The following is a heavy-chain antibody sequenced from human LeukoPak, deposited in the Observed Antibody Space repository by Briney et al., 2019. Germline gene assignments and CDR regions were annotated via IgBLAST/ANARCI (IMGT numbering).Heavy chain of an antibody. Sequence: SETLSLTRAVYGGSFSGYYWSWIRQPPGKGMEWIGEINHSGSTNYNPSLKSRVTISVDTSKNQFSLKLSSVTAADTAVYYCARGPYSGRHFDYWGQGTLVTVSS. V-gene: IGHV4-34*01. CDR1: GGSFSGYY. D-gene: IGHD1-26*01. CDR2: INHSGST. J-gene: IGHJ4*02. CDR3: ARGPYSGRHFDY.